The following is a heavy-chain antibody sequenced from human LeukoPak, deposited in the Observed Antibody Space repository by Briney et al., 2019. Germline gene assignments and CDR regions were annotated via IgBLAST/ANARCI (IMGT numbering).Heavy chain of an antibody. D-gene: IGHD3-3*01. V-gene: IGHV3-7*01. CDR1: GFIFTNYF. CDR3: ATDRGWRTSGYYLYYFEY. Sequence: GGSLRLSCAASGFIFTNYFMSWVRQAPGKGMEWVASIKHDGSEKYYVDSVRGRFTISRDNTKNSLYLQMSSLRAEDTAVYYCATDRGWRTSGYYLYYFEYWGQGTLVTFSS. CDR2: IKHDGSEK. J-gene: IGHJ4*02.